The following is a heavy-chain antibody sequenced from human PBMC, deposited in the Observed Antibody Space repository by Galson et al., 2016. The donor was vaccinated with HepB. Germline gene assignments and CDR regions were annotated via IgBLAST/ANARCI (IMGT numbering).Heavy chain of an antibody. J-gene: IGHJ4*02. CDR2: ISGSGGSI. D-gene: IGHD6-19*01. CDR3: AKKSLVAGTATYVFDN. Sequence: SLRLSCAASGFPFSTSGMSWVRQAPGKGLEWVSGISGSGGSIYSADSVKGRFTISRDNSKNTLYLQMNSLRADDTAVYYCAKKSLVAGTATYVFDNWGQGTLVTGSS. V-gene: IGHV3-23*01. CDR1: GFPFSTSG.